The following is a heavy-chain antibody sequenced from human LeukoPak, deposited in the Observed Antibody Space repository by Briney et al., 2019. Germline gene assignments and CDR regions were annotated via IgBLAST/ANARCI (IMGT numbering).Heavy chain of an antibody. CDR1: GYTFTSYG. V-gene: IGHV1-18*01. CDR2: ISAYNGNT. CDR3: ARDELRYFDWLPRYYYYGMDV. D-gene: IGHD3-9*01. J-gene: IGHJ6*02. Sequence: ASVKVSCKASGYTFTSYGISWVRQAPGQGLEWMGWISAYNGNTNYAQKLQGRVTMTTDTSTSTAYMELRSLRSDDTAVYYCARDELRYFDWLPRYYYYGMDVWGQGTTVTVSS.